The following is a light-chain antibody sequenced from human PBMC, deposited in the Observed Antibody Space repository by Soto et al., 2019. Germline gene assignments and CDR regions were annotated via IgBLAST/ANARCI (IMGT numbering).Light chain of an antibody. CDR3: QHGYSTPLT. J-gene: IGKJ4*01. Sequence: DIQMTQSPSSLSASVGDRVTITCLASQSISTYLHWYQQKPGRAPNLLIYAASTLQSGVPSRFSGSGSGTDFTLTISSLQPEDVATYFCQHGYSTPLTLGGGTKVDIK. V-gene: IGKV1-39*01. CDR2: AAS. CDR1: QSISTY.